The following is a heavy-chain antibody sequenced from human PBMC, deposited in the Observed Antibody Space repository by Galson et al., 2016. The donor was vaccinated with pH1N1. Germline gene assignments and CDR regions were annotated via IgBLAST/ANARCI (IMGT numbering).Heavy chain of an antibody. CDR3: AKQGPILTGLPTFARNYYHYMDV. CDR2: ISGSGGIT. Sequence: SLRLSCAASGFTFSSHAMNWVRQAPGKGLEWVSIISGSGGITYYADSVKGRFTLSRDNSKSTLSLQVNSLRAEDTAIYYCAKQGPILTGLPTFARNYYHYMDVWGKGTTVTVSS. V-gene: IGHV3-23*01. D-gene: IGHD2-15*01. J-gene: IGHJ6*03. CDR1: GFTFSSHA.